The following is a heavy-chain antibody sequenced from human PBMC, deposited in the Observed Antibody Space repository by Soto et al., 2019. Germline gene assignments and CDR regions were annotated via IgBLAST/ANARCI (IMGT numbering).Heavy chain of an antibody. J-gene: IGHJ6*02. D-gene: IGHD3-10*01. CDR1: GGSFSGYY. CDR3: ARFMVRGVYYYYYYGMDV. V-gene: IGHV4-34*01. Sequence: QSQTLSLTCAVYGGSFSGYYWSWIRQPPGKGLEWIGEINHSGSTNYNPSLKSRVTISVDTSKNQFSLKLSSVTAADTAVYYCARFMVRGVYYYYYYGMDVWGQGTTVTVSS. CDR2: INHSGST.